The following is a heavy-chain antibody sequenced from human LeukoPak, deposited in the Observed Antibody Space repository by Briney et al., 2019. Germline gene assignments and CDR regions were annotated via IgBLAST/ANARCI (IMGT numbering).Heavy chain of an antibody. CDR3: ARDGKNWY. Sequence: PSETLSLTCTVSGGSISSSSYYWGWIRQPPGKGLEWIGEINHSGSTNYNPSLKSRVTISVDTSKNQFSLKLSSVTAADTAVYYCARDGKNWYWGQGTLVTVSS. J-gene: IGHJ4*02. CDR2: INHSGST. CDR1: GGSISSSSYY. D-gene: IGHD1-1*01. V-gene: IGHV4-39*07.